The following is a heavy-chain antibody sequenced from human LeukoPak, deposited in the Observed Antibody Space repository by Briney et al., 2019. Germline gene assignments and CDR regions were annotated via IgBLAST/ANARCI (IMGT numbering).Heavy chain of an antibody. CDR1: GYTLSDLN. D-gene: IGHD3-16*01. Sequence: ASVQVSCKGSGYTLSDLNMHWVRQAPGKGLEWMGGYDPEDGETIFAQRFQGRVTMTEDTSADIAYMELSSLRSDDTAVFYCATEPNWGSGTGAWGQGTLVTVSS. J-gene: IGHJ4*02. CDR3: ATEPNWGSGTGA. CDR2: YDPEDGET. V-gene: IGHV1-24*01.